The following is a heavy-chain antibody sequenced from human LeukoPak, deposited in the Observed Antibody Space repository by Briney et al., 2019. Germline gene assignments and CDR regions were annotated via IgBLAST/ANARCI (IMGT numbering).Heavy chain of an antibody. CDR3: IAAGTLDY. J-gene: IGHJ4*02. V-gene: IGHV3-30*03. D-gene: IGHD6-13*01. Sequence: PGGSLRLSCAASGFTFSSYGMHWVRQAPGKGLEWVAVISYDGSNKYYADSVKGRFTISRDNSKNTLYLQMNTLRAEDTAVYYSIAAGTLDYWGQGALVTVSS. CDR2: ISYDGSNK. CDR1: GFTFSSYG.